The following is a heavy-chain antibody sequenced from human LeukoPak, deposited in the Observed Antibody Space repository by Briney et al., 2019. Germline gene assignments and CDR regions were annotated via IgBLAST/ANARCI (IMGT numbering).Heavy chain of an antibody. V-gene: IGHV1-69*13. D-gene: IGHD6-19*01. CDR2: IIPIFGTA. CDR3: ARDSGSGWSKYFDY. Sequence: WASVKVSCKASGCTFSSYAISWVRQAPGQGLEWMGGIIPIFGTANYAQKFQGRVTITADESTSTAYMELSSLRSEDTAVYYCARDSGSGWSKYFDYWGQGTLVTVSS. J-gene: IGHJ4*02. CDR1: GCTFSSYA.